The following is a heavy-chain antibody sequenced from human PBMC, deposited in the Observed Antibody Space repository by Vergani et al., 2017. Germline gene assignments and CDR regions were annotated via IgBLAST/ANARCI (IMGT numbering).Heavy chain of an antibody. V-gene: IGHV3-30*03. Sequence: QVHLVESGGGVVQPGRSLRLSCVVSGFTSSYYGMHWVRQAPGKGLEWVAVISYDGTQKYYADSVKGRFTISRDNSNSTLYLQMNSLRTEDTAVYYCATNSCGTPGCQIGYFREWGQGALVTVSS. CDR3: ATNSCGTPGCQIGYFRE. CDR2: ISYDGTQK. J-gene: IGHJ1*01. D-gene: IGHD1-1*01. CDR1: GFTSSYYG.